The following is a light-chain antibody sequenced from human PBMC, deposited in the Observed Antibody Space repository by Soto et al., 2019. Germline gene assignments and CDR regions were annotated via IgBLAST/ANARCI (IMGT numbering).Light chain of an antibody. V-gene: IGLV1-40*01. CDR1: SSNIGAGYD. J-gene: IGLJ2*01. CDR2: GNS. Sequence: QPVLTQPPSVSGAPGQRVTISCTGSSSNIGAGYDVHWYQQLPGTAPKLLIYGNSNRPSGVPDRFSGSKSGTSASLAITGLQAEDEADYYCQSYASSLSGVVFGGGTQLTV. CDR3: QSYASSLSGVV.